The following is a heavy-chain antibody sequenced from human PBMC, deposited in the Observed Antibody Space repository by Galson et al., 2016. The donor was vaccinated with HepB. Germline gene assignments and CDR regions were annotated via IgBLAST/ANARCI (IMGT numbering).Heavy chain of an antibody. D-gene: IGHD1-26*01. V-gene: IGHV5-51*01. CDR2: IYPGDSDT. J-gene: IGHJ5*02. Sequence: QSGAEVKKPGESLKISCKGSGYNFSTYWIGWVRQMPGRGLEWMRVIYPGDSDTRYGPSFETQVTISADKSISTAYLQWSSLKTSDTAMYYCARQGAREEDNWFDPWGQGTLVIVSS. CDR1: GYNFSTYW. CDR3: ARQGAREEDNWFDP.